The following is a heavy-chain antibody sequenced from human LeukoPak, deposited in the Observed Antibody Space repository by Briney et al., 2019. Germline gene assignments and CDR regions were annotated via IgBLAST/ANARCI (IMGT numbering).Heavy chain of an antibody. CDR1: GFTFSSYW. V-gene: IGHV3-74*01. CDR2: SNSDGSST. Sequence: GGSLRLSCAASGFTFSSYWMHWVRQAPGKGLVWVARSNSDGSSTSYADSVKGRFSISRDNAKNTLYLQMKSLRAEDTAVYYCARDRSVYGDYLGGLKWGQGTLVTVSS. CDR3: ARDRSVYGDYLGGLK. J-gene: IGHJ4*02. D-gene: IGHD4-17*01.